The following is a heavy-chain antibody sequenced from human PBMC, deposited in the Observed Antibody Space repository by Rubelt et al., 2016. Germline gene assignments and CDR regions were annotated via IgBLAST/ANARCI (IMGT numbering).Heavy chain of an antibody. CDR1: GFSFNTYA. V-gene: IGHV3-23*01. CDR2: IRGSAGMT. J-gene: IGHJ4*02. Sequence: VGSLRLSCAASGFSFNTYAMSWVRQAPGKGLEWVSAIRGSAGMTYYSDSVKGRFTISRDNSKNTLYLQMNSLRAEDTAVYYCSRDVAAGLDYWGQGTLVTVSS. CDR3: SRDVAAGLDY.